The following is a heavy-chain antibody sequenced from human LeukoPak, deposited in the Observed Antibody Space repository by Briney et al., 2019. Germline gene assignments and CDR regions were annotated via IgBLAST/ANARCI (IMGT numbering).Heavy chain of an antibody. CDR2: INAANGNI. Sequence: GASVKVSCKASGYTFSTYAMHWVRQAPGQRPEWMGWINAANGNIKYSQKFQGRVTITRDTSATTGYMELSSLTSEDTAVYYCVRDSTPRGRYYYYGMEVWGQGTTVTVSS. CDR3: VRDSTPRGRYYYYGMEV. CDR1: GYTFSTYA. J-gene: IGHJ6*02. V-gene: IGHV1-3*01. D-gene: IGHD2-15*01.